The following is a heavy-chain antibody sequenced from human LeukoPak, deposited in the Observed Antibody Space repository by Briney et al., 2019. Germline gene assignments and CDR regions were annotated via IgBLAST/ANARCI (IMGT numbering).Heavy chain of an antibody. V-gene: IGHV3-23*01. CDR3: AKHYGNTPYYFDY. D-gene: IGHD1-14*01. CDR1: GFTFSTYA. Sequence: GGSLRLSCAASGFTFSTYAMAWVRQAPGKGLQWVSTLSGRGGATSHAGSVKGRFSISRDNSKNTLYLQMNNLRAEDTAVYYCAKHYGNTPYYFDYWGQGTLVTVSS. CDR2: LSGRGGAT. J-gene: IGHJ4*02.